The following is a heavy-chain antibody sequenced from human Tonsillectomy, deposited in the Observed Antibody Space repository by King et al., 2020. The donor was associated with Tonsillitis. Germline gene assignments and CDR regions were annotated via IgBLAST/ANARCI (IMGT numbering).Heavy chain of an antibody. Sequence: QLQESGPGLVKPSETLSLTCAVSGYSISSGYYWGWIRQPPGKGLEWIGSIYHSGSTYYNPSLKSRVTISVDTSKNQFSLKLSSMTAADTAVYYCAREVIAAAGNDYWGQGTLVTVSS. CDR3: AREVIAAAGNDY. D-gene: IGHD6-13*01. J-gene: IGHJ4*02. V-gene: IGHV4-38-2*02. CDR1: GYSISSGYY. CDR2: IYHSGST.